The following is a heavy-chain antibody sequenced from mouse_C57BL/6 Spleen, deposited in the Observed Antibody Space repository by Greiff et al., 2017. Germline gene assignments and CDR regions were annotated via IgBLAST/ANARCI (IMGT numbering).Heavy chain of an antibody. D-gene: IGHD1-1*01. J-gene: IGHJ2*01. CDR2: ISSGGSYT. Sequence: EVNLVESGGDLVKPGGSLKLSCAASGFTFSSYGMSWVRQTPDKRLEWVATISSGGSYTYYPDSVKGRFTISRDNAKNTLYLQMSSLKSEDTAMYYCARRDTTVVGDYWGQGTTLTVSS. V-gene: IGHV5-6*02. CDR1: GFTFSSYG. CDR3: ARRDTTVVGDY.